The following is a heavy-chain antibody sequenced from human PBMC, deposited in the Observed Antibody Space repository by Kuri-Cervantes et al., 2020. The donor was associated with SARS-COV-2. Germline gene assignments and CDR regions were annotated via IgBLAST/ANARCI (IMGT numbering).Heavy chain of an antibody. D-gene: IGHD4-17*01. CDR1: GGTFSSYT. CDR3: ARDGRRKGSADYGDYDYGHYYYGMDV. Sequence: SVKVSCKASGGTFSSYTISWVRQAPGQGLEWMGRIIPILGIANYAQKFQGRVTITADKSTSTAYMELSSLRSEDTAVYYCARDGRRKGSADYGDYDYGHYYYGMDVWGQGTTVTVSS. CDR2: IIPILGIA. V-gene: IGHV1-69*04. J-gene: IGHJ6*02.